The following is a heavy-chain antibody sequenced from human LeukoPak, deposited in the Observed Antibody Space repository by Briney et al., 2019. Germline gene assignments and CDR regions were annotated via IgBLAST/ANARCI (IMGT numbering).Heavy chain of an antibody. V-gene: IGHV1-69*01. CDR1: GGTFSSYA. CDR3: ARGVIPDNWFDP. J-gene: IGHJ5*02. Sequence: SVKVSCKASGGTFSSYAISWVRQAPGQGLEWMGGIIPIFGTVNYAQKFQGRVTITADESTSTAYMELSSLRSEDTAVYYCARGVIPDNWFDPWGQGTLVTVSS. CDR2: IIPIFGTV. D-gene: IGHD2-21*01.